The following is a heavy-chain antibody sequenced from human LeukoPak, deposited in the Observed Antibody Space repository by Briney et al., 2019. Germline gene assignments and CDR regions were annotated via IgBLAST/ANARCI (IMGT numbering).Heavy chain of an antibody. CDR3: ATVGGSCSSSNCFAYFGS. J-gene: IGHJ4*02. Sequence: PGGSLRLSCAASGFTISDSAMTWVRQAPGKGLDWVPIITDNGANTFYADSVKGRFTISRDTSENTLYLQMNSLRADDTAVYYCATVGGSCSSSNCFAYFGSWGQGTLVTVSS. CDR1: GFTISDSA. CDR2: ITDNGANT. V-gene: IGHV3-23*01. D-gene: IGHD2-2*01.